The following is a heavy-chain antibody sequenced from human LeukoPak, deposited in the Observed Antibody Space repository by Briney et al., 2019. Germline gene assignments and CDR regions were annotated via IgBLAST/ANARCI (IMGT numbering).Heavy chain of an antibody. V-gene: IGHV3-21*04. D-gene: IGHD4-17*01. J-gene: IGHJ4*02. CDR3: ANPIYSGDYDQFDY. Sequence: GGSLRLSCAASGFTFSSYSMNWVRQAPGKGLEWVSSISSSSSYIYYADSVKGRFTISRDNAKNSLYLQMNSLRAEDTAVYFCANPIYSGDYDQFDYWGQGTLVTVSS. CDR2: ISSSSSYI. CDR1: GFTFSSYS.